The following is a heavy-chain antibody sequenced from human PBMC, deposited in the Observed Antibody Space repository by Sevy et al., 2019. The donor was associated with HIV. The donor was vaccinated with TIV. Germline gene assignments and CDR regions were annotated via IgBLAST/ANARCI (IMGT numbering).Heavy chain of an antibody. CDR1: GYLFISFV. Sequence: ASVKVSCKASGYLFISFVMHWVRQAPGQGLEWVGWINVGNGNTKYSQKFQDRVTITRDASTSTTYMELTSLTSEDTAIYYCTREAKHQLSQYFFDFWGQRTLVTVSS. V-gene: IGHV1-3*01. CDR2: INVGNGNT. J-gene: IGHJ4*02. D-gene: IGHD1-1*01. CDR3: TREAKHQLSQYFFDF.